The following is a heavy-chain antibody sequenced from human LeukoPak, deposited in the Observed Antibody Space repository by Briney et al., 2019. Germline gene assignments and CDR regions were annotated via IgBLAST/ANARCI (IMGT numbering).Heavy chain of an antibody. CDR1: GGSISSGDYY. CDR2: IYYSGSI. Sequence: PSETLSLTCTVSGGSISSGDYYLSWIRQPPGKGLEWIGYIYYSGSIYYNPSLKSRVTISVDTSKNQFSLKLTSVTAADTAVYYCASTSVTTSEFDYWGQGTLVTVSS. CDR3: ASTSVTTSEFDY. J-gene: IGHJ4*02. D-gene: IGHD4-17*01. V-gene: IGHV4-30-4*08.